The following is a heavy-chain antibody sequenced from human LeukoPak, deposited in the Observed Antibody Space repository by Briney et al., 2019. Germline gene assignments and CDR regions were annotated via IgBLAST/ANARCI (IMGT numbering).Heavy chain of an antibody. CDR3: ARAESYYDSSGYDY. V-gene: IGHV4-59*01. Sequence: SETLSLTCSVSGGSISSYYWSWIRQPPGKGLEWIGYIFYSGRTSYNPSLKSRVTISVDTSKNHFSLTLSSVTAADTAVYYCARAESYYDSSGYDYWGQGTLVTVSS. CDR1: GGSISSYY. CDR2: IFYSGRT. J-gene: IGHJ4*02. D-gene: IGHD3-22*01.